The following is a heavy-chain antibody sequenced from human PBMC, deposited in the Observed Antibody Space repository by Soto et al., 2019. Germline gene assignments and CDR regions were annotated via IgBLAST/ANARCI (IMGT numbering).Heavy chain of an antibody. CDR1: GGTFSSYA. D-gene: IGHD6-13*01. CDR2: IIPIFGTA. CDR3: ARRAGKYYYYGMDV. Sequence: SVKVSCKAYGGTFSSYAISWVRQAPGQGLEWMGGIIPIFGTANYAQKFQGRVTITADESTSTAYMELSSLRSEDTAVYYCARRAGKYYYYGMDVWGQGTTVTVSS. J-gene: IGHJ6*02. V-gene: IGHV1-69*13.